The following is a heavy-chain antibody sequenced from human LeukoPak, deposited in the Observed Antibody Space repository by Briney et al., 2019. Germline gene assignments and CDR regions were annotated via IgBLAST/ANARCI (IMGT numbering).Heavy chain of an antibody. J-gene: IGHJ4*02. Sequence: LPGGSLRLSCAASGFTFSSYGMHWVRQAPGKGLEWVAVISYDGSNKYYADSVKGRFTISRDNSKNTLYLQMNSLRAEDTAVYYCAKLHNLNCDYWGLGTLATVSS. D-gene: IGHD1-14*01. V-gene: IGHV3-30*18. CDR2: ISYDGSNK. CDR3: AKLHNLNCDY. CDR1: GFTFSSYG.